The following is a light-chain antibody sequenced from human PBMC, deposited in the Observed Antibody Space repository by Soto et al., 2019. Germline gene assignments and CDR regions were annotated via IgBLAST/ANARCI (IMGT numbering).Light chain of an antibody. CDR2: DAS. J-gene: IGKJ1*01. CDR3: QQYNSYPWT. Sequence: DIPMTQSPSTLSASVGDRVTITCRASQGISAWLAWYHQKPGKAPKLLIYDASSLESGVPSRFSGSGSGTEFTLTISSLQPDDFATYFCQQYNSYPWTFGQGTKVEI. CDR1: QGISAW. V-gene: IGKV1-5*01.